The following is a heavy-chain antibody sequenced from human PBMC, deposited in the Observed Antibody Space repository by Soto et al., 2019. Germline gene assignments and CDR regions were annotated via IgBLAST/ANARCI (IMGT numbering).Heavy chain of an antibody. CDR1: GGSISSGGYY. Sequence: PSETLSLTCTVSGGSISSGGYYWSWIRQHPGKGLEWIGYIYYSGSTYYNPSLKSRVTISVDTSKNQFSLKLSSVTAADTAVYYCAREVSGYGDYLVDYCGQGTLVTVSS. CDR3: AREVSGYGDYLVDY. D-gene: IGHD4-17*01. J-gene: IGHJ4*02. CDR2: IYYSGST. V-gene: IGHV4-31*03.